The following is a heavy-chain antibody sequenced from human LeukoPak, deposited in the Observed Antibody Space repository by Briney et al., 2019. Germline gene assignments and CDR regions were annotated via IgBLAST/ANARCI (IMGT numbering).Heavy chain of an antibody. CDR1: GFTFSSYW. Sequence: GGSLRLSCAASGFTFSSYWMHWVRQAPGKGLVWVSRINSGGSSTSYADSVKGRFTISRDNAKNTLYLQMNSLRAEDTAVYYCARAAMVRGVIRIDNWFDPWGQGTLVTVSS. V-gene: IGHV3-74*01. CDR2: INSGGSST. CDR3: ARAAMVRGVIRIDNWFDP. D-gene: IGHD3-10*01. J-gene: IGHJ5*02.